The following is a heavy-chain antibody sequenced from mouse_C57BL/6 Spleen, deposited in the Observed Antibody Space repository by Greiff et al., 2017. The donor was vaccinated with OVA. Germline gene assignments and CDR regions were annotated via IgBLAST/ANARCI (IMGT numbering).Heavy chain of an antibody. J-gene: IGHJ4*01. V-gene: IGHV10-1*01. CDR3: VRHLGYYYAMDY. CDR2: IRSKSNNYAT. Sequence: VQLKESGGGLVQPKGSLKLSCAASGFSFNTYAMNWVRQAPGKGLEWVARIRSKSNNYATYYADSVKDRFTISRDDSESMLYLQMNNLKTEDTAMYYCVRHLGYYYAMDYWGQGTSVTVSS. CDR1: GFSFNTYA.